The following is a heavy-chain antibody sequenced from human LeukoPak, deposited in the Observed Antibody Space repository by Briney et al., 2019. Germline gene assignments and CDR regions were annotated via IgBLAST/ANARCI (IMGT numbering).Heavy chain of an antibody. CDR1: GGXISSYS. V-gene: IGHV4-59*08. J-gene: IGHJ2*01. D-gene: IGHD6-6*01. Sequence: SETLSLTCPVSGGXISSYSWSWIRQPPGKGLEWIGCITNSGNTFYNPSLKSRVTISVDTSKTRFSLRLSSVTAADTAVYFCARHGRPVGTDWYFDLWGRGTLVTVSS. CDR3: ARHGRPVGTDWYFDL. CDR2: ITNSGNT.